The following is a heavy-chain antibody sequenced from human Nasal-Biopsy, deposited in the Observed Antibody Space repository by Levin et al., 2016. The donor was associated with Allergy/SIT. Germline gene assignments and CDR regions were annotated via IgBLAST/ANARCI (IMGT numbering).Heavy chain of an antibody. CDR2: IYYSGST. D-gene: IGHD3-10*01. V-gene: IGHV4-59*01. J-gene: IGHJ3*02. Sequence: GSLRLSCTVSRGSITTYYWSWIRQPPGKGLEWIGNIYYSGSTSYNPSLKSRVTISVDMSKNQFSLKLRSVTAADTAVYYCGREAMVRGLINHGFDIWGPGTMVTVSS. CDR3: GREAMVRGLINHGFDI. CDR1: RGSITTYY.